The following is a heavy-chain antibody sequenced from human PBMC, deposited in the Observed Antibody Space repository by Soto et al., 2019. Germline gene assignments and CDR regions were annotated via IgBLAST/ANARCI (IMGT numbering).Heavy chain of an antibody. J-gene: IGHJ6*02. Sequence: EVQLVESGGGLVQPGGSLRLSCAASGFTFSSYWMSWARQAAGKGLEWVANIKHDGSEKYYVDSVKGRFTISRDNAKNSLYLQMNSLRAEDTAVYNCARAGFPGVMSYYGMDVWGQGTTVTVSS. D-gene: IGHD3-10*01. CDR3: ARAGFPGVMSYYGMDV. V-gene: IGHV3-7*04. CDR1: GFTFSSYW. CDR2: IKHDGSEK.